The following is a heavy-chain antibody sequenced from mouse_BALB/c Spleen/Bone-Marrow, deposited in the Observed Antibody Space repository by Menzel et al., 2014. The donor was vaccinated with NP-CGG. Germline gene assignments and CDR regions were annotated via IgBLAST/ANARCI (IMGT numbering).Heavy chain of an antibody. CDR1: GFTFSSYY. CDR2: INTNGGST. CDR3: ASLYDGYSVFVY. D-gene: IGHD2-3*01. J-gene: IGHJ3*01. Sequence: EVKLMESGGGLVKLGGSLKLSCAASGFTFSSYYMSWVRQTPEKRLELVAAINTNGGSTYYPDTVKGRFTISRDNAKNTLYLRMSSLKSEDTALYYCASLYDGYSVFVYWGQGTLVTVSA. V-gene: IGHV5-6-2*01.